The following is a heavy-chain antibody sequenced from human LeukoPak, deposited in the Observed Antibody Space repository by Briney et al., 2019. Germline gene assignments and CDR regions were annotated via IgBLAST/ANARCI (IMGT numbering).Heavy chain of an antibody. CDR3: AKDNRKSGGSCYY. CDR2: ISGSGGST. CDR1: GFTFSSYS. V-gene: IGHV3-23*01. Sequence: PGGSLRLSCAASGFTFSSYSMNWVRQAPGKGLEWVSAISGSGGSTYYADSVKGRFTISRDNSKNTLYLQMNSLRAEDTAVYYCAKDNRKSGGSCYYWGQGTLVTVSS. D-gene: IGHD2-15*01. J-gene: IGHJ4*02.